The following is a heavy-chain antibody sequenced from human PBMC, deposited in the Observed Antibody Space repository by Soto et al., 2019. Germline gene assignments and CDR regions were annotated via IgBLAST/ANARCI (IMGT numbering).Heavy chain of an antibody. J-gene: IGHJ4*02. V-gene: IGHV3-23*01. Sequence: EVQLLESGGGLVPPGGFLRLSCEASGNTFSNYAMTWVRQAPGKGLEWVSAISGSGGSTYYAGSVKGRFTISRDNSKNKMFLHMNSLRAGDKAIYYCSKAPASSLTASRPFDEWGQGTLVTVSS. CDR2: ISGSGGST. D-gene: IGHD5-18*01. CDR3: SKAPASSLTASRPFDE. CDR1: GNTFSNYA.